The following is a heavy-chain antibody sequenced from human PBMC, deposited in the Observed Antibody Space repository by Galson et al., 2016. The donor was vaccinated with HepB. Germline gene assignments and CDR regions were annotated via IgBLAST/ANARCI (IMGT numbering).Heavy chain of an antibody. J-gene: IGHJ4*02. CDR3: AKGRLVRRIFDH. V-gene: IGHV3-23*01. CDR2: IRTRRTT. D-gene: IGHD1-1*01. CDR1: GFVFSNFG. Sequence: SLRLSCAASGFVFSNFGLSWVRQAPGRGLEWVASIRTRRTTYYSDSVQGRFTISRDNSNNTLYLQMNGLRAEDTAVYYCAKGRLVRRIFDHWGQGTLLTVSS.